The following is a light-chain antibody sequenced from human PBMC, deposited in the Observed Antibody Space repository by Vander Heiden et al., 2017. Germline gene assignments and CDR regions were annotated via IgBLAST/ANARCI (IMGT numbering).Light chain of an antibody. CDR1: RSTIEAGYD. Sequence: QSVLTQPPSVSVAPGQRVTISCSGTRSTIEAGYDVNWYQQPPGSAAKLLIYVNNNRPSGVPGRFSGSTSGTSASLAITGLQAEDEGDYYCQSYDSSLRGSVFGGGTKLTVL. J-gene: IGLJ3*02. CDR3: QSYDSSLRGSV. CDR2: VNN. V-gene: IGLV1-40*01.